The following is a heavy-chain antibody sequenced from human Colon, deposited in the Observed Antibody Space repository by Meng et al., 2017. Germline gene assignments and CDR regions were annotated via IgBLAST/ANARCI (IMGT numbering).Heavy chain of an antibody. Sequence: QVHLQESGPGLGRPSETLSLTCTASGASVSSDSHYWSWIRQSPGKGLEWIGYIYYTGNTNYNPSLASRVSMSLDTSKNHFSLHLTSVTAADTAIYYCARVNGDFDEAWFDPWGQGTLVTVSS. CDR2: IYYTGNT. V-gene: IGHV4-61*03. J-gene: IGHJ5*02. D-gene: IGHD4-17*01. CDR1: GASVSSDSHY. CDR3: ARVNGDFDEAWFDP.